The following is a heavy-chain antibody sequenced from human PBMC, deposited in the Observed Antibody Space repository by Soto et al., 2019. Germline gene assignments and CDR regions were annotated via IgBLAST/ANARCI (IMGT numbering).Heavy chain of an antibody. J-gene: IGHJ2*01. CDR3: SRYEYGPFDL. CDR1: GIIFSNAW. CDR2: IKSNVNGGTS. D-gene: IGHD3-10*01. Sequence: EVQLVESGGGLVKPGGSLRLSCEVSGIIFSNAWMNWVRQVPGKGLEWVGRIKSNVNGGTSDYAAPVKDRFTISRDDSKNTLYLEMDSLKTEDTAVYYCSRYEYGPFDLSGRGTLVTVSS. V-gene: IGHV3-15*07.